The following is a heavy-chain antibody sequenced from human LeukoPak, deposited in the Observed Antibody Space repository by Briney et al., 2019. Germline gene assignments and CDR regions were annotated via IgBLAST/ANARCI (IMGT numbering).Heavy chain of an antibody. V-gene: IGHV1-8*01. CDR2: MNPNSGNT. CDR3: ARFGAKYYYDSSGYDH. J-gene: IGHJ4*02. CDR1: GYTFTSYD. D-gene: IGHD3-22*01. Sequence: SSVKVSFKASGYTFTSYDINWVRQATGQGLEWMGGMNPNSGNTGYAQKFQGRVTMTRNTSISTAYMELSSLRSEDTAVYYCARFGAKYYYDSSGYDHWGQGTLVTVSS.